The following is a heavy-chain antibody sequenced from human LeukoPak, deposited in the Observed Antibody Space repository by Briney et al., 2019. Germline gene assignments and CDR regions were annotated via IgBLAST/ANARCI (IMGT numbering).Heavy chain of an antibody. D-gene: IGHD5-12*01. V-gene: IGHV1-18*04. CDR2: ISAYNGKT. J-gene: IGHJ6*02. CDR1: GYTFTSYY. Sequence: ASVKVSCKASGYTFTSYYMHWVRQAPGQGLEWMGWISAYNGKTNYAQKLQGRVTMTTATSTSTAYMELRSLRSDDTAVYYCARDWVDIVATITAGAYYYGMDVWGQGTTVTVSS. CDR3: ARDWVDIVATITAGAYYYGMDV.